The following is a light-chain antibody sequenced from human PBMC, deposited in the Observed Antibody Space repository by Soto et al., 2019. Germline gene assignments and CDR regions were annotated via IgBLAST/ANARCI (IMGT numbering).Light chain of an antibody. V-gene: IGKV3-20*01. Sequence: DSVLTQAPGTLSLSPGERAPLSCRASQSVSSSYLAWYQQKPGQAPRLLIYGASSRATGIPDRFSGSGSGTDFTLTISRLEPEDFAVYYCQQYNDWPPTFGQGTKVDIK. CDR1: QSVSSSY. CDR3: QQYNDWPPT. CDR2: GAS. J-gene: IGKJ1*01.